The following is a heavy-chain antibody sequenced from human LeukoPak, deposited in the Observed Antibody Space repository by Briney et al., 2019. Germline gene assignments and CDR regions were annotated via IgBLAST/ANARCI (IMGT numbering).Heavy chain of an antibody. CDR2: IKQDGSEK. CDR3: ARYDTAMFDY. D-gene: IGHD5-18*01. Sequence: PGGSLRLSCAASGFTFSGYWMSWVRQAPGKGLEWVANIKQDGSEKYYVDSVKGRFTISRDNAKNSLYLQMNSLRAEDTAVYYCARYDTAMFDYWGQGTLVTVSS. CDR1: GFTFSGYW. V-gene: IGHV3-7*01. J-gene: IGHJ4*02.